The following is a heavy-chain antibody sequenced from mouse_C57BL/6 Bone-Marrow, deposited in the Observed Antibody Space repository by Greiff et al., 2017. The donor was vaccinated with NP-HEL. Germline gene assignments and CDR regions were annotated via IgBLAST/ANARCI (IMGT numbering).Heavy chain of an antibody. D-gene: IGHD2-10*01. CDR1: GYTFTDYY. CDR2: INPNNGGT. V-gene: IGHV1-26*01. CDR3: ARTYYSAWFAY. Sequence: EVQLHQSGPELVKPGASVKISCKASGYTFTDYYMNWVKQSHGKSLEWIGDINPNNGGTSYNQKFKGKATLTVDKSSSTAYMELRSLTSEDSAVYYCARTYYSAWFAYWGQGTLVTVSA. J-gene: IGHJ3*01.